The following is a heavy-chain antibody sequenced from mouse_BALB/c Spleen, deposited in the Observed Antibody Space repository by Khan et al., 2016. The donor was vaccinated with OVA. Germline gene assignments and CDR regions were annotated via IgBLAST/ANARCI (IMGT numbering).Heavy chain of an antibody. D-gene: IGHD2-14*01. CDR1: GFSLTTYG. CDR2: IWSGGST. Sequence: VELEEAGPGLVQPSQSLSITCTVSGFSLTTYGVHWVRQSPGKGLEWLGVIWSGGSTDYNAALISRLSLSKDNSRSQVFFKMNSLKADDTAIYYCARNSYRYDFTYWGQGTLVTVSA. CDR3: ARNSYRYDFTY. V-gene: IGHV2-4-1*01. J-gene: IGHJ3*01.